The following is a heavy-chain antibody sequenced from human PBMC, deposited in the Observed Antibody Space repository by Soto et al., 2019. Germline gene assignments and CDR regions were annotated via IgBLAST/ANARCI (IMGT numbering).Heavy chain of an antibody. Sequence: SETLSLTYTIPGGSISIGGFCGSWIRQQPGKGLEWIGYIYFSGSTYYNPSLKSRVTISVDTSKNQFSLKLSSVTAADTAVYYCARSPHIQLWSYPSDYWGQGTLVTVSS. V-gene: IGHV4-31*03. D-gene: IGHD5-18*01. CDR2: IYFSGST. J-gene: IGHJ4*02. CDR3: ARSPHIQLWSYPSDY. CDR1: GGSISIGGFC.